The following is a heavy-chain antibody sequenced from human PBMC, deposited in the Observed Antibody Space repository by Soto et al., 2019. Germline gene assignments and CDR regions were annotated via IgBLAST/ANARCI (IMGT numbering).Heavy chain of an antibody. D-gene: IGHD6-6*01. CDR1: GGTFSNYT. Sequence: QGQLVQSGAEVKKPGSSVKVSCKTSGGTFSNYTISWVRQAPGQGLEWMGRIIPFLGVANYAQRFQGRITITADTSTITVSMELSSLRSEDTAVYYCARESNYYFGMDVWGQGTTVTVSS. V-gene: IGHV1-69*08. CDR2: IIPFLGVA. CDR3: ARESNYYFGMDV. J-gene: IGHJ6*02.